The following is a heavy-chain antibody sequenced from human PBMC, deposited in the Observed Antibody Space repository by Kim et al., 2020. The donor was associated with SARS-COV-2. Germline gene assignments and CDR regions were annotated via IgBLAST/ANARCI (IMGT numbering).Heavy chain of an antibody. V-gene: IGHV1-46*01. CDR2: INPSGGST. CDR1: GYTFTSYY. Sequence: ASVKVSCKASGYTFTSYYMHWVRQAPGQGLEWMGIINPSGGSTSYAQKFQGRVTMTRDTSTSTVYMELSSLRSEDTAVYYCARELPTVTEANVGGDWGQGTLVTVSS. D-gene: IGHD4-17*01. CDR3: ARELPTVTEANVGGD. J-gene: IGHJ4*02.